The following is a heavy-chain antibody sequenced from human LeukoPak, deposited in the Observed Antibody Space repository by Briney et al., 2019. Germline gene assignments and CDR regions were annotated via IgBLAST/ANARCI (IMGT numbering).Heavy chain of an antibody. D-gene: IGHD3-3*01. Sequence: PSETLSLTCTVSGGSISSYYWSWIRQPPGKGLEWIGYIYYSGSTNYNPSLKSRVTISVDTPKNQFSLKLSSVTAADTAVYYCAREGRYYDFWSGSRDAFDIWGQGTMVTVSS. V-gene: IGHV4-59*01. J-gene: IGHJ3*02. CDR3: AREGRYYDFWSGSRDAFDI. CDR1: GGSISSYY. CDR2: IYYSGST.